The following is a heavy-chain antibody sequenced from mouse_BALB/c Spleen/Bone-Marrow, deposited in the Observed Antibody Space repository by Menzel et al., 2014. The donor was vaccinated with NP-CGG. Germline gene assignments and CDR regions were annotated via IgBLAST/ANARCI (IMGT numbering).Heavy chain of an antibody. Sequence: VQLQQSGPELVRPGVSAKISCKGFSYTFTDYAMHWVKQSHAKSLEWIGVISTYYGNANYNQKFKGKATMIVDKSPSTAYMELARLTSEDSAVYYCTRGGRYDEVAYWGQRTLVTVSA. D-gene: IGHD2-14*01. V-gene: IGHV1-67*01. CDR3: TRGGRYDEVAY. J-gene: IGHJ3*01. CDR2: ISTYYGNA. CDR1: SYTFTDYA.